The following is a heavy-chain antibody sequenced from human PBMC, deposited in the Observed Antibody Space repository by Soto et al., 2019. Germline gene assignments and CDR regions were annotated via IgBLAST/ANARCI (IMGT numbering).Heavy chain of an antibody. J-gene: IGHJ6*03. V-gene: IGHV3-30*18. D-gene: IGHD2-2*01. CDR3: AKDRRYCSSTSCYRYYYYYMDV. CDR1: GFTFSSYG. Sequence: GSLRLSCAASGFTFSSYGMHWVRQAPGKGLEWVAVISYDGSNKYYADSVKGRFTISRDNSKNTLYLQMNSLRAEDTAVYYCAKDRRYCSSTSCYRYYYYYMDVWGKGTTVTVSS. CDR2: ISYDGSNK.